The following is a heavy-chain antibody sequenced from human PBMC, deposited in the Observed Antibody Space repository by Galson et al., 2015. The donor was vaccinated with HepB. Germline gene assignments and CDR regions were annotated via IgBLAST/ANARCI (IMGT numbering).Heavy chain of an antibody. J-gene: IGHJ4*02. CDR1: NYTFTSYG. CDR3: ARAGRGYCSTGTCYSDF. D-gene: IGHD2-15*01. CDR2: ISGYNGHT. Sequence: SNYTFTSYGISWVRQAPGQGLEWMGWISGYNGHTNYAQNLKGRVTMTTDTSTSTAYMELRSLRSDGTAVYYCARAGRGYCSTGTCYSDFWGQGTLVSVSS. V-gene: IGHV1-18*04.